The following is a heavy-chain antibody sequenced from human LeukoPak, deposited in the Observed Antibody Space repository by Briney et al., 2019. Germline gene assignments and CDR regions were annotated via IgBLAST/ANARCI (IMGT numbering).Heavy chain of an antibody. Sequence: PGGSLRLSCVASGFEFYEYPMMWVRQAPGKGLEWVSVIYSGGSTYYADSVKGRFTISRDNSKNTLYLQMNSLRAEDTAVYYCARDQGATRPDYWGQGTLVTVSS. V-gene: IGHV3-66*01. CDR3: ARDQGATRPDY. CDR2: IYSGGST. J-gene: IGHJ4*02. D-gene: IGHD1-26*01. CDR1: GFEFYEYP.